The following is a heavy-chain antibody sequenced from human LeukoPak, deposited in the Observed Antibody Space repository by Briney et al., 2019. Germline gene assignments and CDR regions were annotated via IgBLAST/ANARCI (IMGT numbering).Heavy chain of an antibody. J-gene: IGHJ6*03. CDR3: ARVYRYYYMDV. D-gene: IGHD2-2*02. CDR1: GYTFTGYY. CDR2: INPNSGGT. V-gene: IGHV1-2*02. Sequence: VKVSCKASGYTFTGYYMHWVRQAPGQGLEWMGWINPNSGGTNYAQKFQGRVTISVDTSKNQFSLKLSSVTAADTAVYYCARVYRYYYMDVWGKETTVTISS.